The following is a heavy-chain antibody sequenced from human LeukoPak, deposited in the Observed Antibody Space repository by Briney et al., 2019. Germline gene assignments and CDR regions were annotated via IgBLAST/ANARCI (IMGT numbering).Heavy chain of an antibody. CDR3: ARDPTRRPDIVVVPATSTPYYYYYMDV. D-gene: IGHD2-2*01. V-gene: IGHV1-2*06. Sequence: GASVKVFCKASGYTFTGYYMHWVRQAPGQGLEWMGRINPNSGGTNYAQKFQGRVTMTRDTSISTAYMELSRLRSDDTAVYYCARDPTRRPDIVVVPATSTPYYYYYMDVWGKGTTVTVSS. J-gene: IGHJ6*03. CDR1: GYTFTGYY. CDR2: INPNSGGT.